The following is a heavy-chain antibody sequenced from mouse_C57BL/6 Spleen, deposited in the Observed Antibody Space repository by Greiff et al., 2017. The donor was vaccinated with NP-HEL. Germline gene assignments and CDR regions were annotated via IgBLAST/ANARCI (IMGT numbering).Heavy chain of an antibody. CDR1: GYTFTSYW. Sequence: QVHVKQPGAELVMPGASVKLSCKASGYTFTSYWMHWVKQRPGQGLAWIGEIDPSDSYTNYNQKFKGKSTLTVDKSSSTAYMQLSSLTSEDSAVYYCARWGGNLGYWGQGTTLTVSS. V-gene: IGHV1-69*01. CDR3: ARWGGNLGY. CDR2: IDPSDSYT. D-gene: IGHD1-1*01. J-gene: IGHJ2*01.